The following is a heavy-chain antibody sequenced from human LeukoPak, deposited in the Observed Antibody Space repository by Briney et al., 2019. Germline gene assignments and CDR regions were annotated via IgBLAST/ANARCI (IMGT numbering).Heavy chain of an antibody. V-gene: IGHV3-23*01. Sequence: GSLRLSCAASGLTFSCCAMSWVRQPPGKGLEWVSATSGSGGSTYYADSVKGRFTISRDNSKNTLYLQMNSLRAEDTAVYYCAKRTPWTGPFDIWGQGTLVTVSS. D-gene: IGHD4-23*01. CDR1: GLTFSCCA. J-gene: IGHJ3*02. CDR3: AKRTPWTGPFDI. CDR2: TSGSGGST.